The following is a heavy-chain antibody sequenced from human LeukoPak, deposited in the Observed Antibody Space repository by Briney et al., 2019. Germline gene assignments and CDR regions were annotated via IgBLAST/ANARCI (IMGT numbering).Heavy chain of an antibody. D-gene: IGHD2-15*01. J-gene: IGHJ6*03. V-gene: IGHV3-48*03. CDR1: GFTFSSYE. CDR2: ISSSGSTI. Sequence: GGSLRLSCAASGFTFSSYEMNWVRQAPGKGLEWVSYISSSGSTIYYADSVKGRFTISRDNSKNTLYLQMNSLRAEDTAVYYCAKNGDRGAYCSGGSCYPYYYYYMDVWDKGTTVTISS. CDR3: AKNGDRGAYCSGGSCYPYYYYYMDV.